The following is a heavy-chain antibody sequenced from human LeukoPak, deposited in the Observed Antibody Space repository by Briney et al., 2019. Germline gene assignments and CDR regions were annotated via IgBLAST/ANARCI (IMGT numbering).Heavy chain of an antibody. CDR2: INPNSGGT. CDR3: ARAAFTYGRYYYYRDV. J-gene: IGHJ6*03. V-gene: IGHV1-2*02. D-gene: IGHD2/OR15-2a*01. CDR1: GYTFTGYY. Sequence: ASVKVSCKAPGYTFTGYYMHWVRQAPGQGLEWMGWINPNSGGTNYAQKFQGRVTMTRDTSISTAYMELSRLRSDDTAVYYCARAAFTYGRYYYYRDVWGKGTTVTVSS.